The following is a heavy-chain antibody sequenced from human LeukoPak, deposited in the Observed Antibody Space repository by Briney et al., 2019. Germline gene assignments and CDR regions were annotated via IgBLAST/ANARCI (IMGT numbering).Heavy chain of an antibody. J-gene: IGHJ4*02. CDR3: ASSNPLTSFGY. CDR1: GFTFSSYE. CDR2: ISSSGSTI. V-gene: IGHV3-48*03. Sequence: PGGSLRLSCAASGFTFSSYEMNWVRQAPGKGLEWVSYISSSGSTISYADSVKGRFTISRDNAKNSLYLQMNSLRAEDTAVYYCASSNPLTSFGYWGRGTLVTVSS. D-gene: IGHD3-10*01.